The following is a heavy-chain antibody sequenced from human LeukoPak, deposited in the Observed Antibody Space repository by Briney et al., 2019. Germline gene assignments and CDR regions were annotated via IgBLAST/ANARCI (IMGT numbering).Heavy chain of an antibody. Sequence: GASVKVSCKVSGYTLTELSMHWVRQAPGQGLEWMGWINPNSGGTNYAQKFQGRVTMTRDTSISTAYMELSRLRSDDTAVYYCARGLLDFWSGYLKGADWFDPWGQGTLVTVSS. V-gene: IGHV1-2*02. J-gene: IGHJ5*02. CDR2: INPNSGGT. CDR1: GYTLTELS. CDR3: ARGLLDFWSGYLKGADWFDP. D-gene: IGHD3-3*01.